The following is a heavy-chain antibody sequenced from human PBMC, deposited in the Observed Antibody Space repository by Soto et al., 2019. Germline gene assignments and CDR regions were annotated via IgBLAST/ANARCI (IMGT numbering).Heavy chain of an antibody. V-gene: IGHV1-69*01. J-gene: IGHJ4*02. D-gene: IGHD5-18*01. CDR1: GGTFSSYA. CDR2: IIPIFGTA. Sequence: QVQLVQSGAEVKKPGSSVKVSCKASGGTFSSYAISWVRQAPGQGLEWMGGIIPIFGTANYAQKFQGRVTITADESTSTAYMELSSLRSEDTAVYYCARDDTAMGVYYFDYWGQGTLVTVSS. CDR3: ARDDTAMGVYYFDY.